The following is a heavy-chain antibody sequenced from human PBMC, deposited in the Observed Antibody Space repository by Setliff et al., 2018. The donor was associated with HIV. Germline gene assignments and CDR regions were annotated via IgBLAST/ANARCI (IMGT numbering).Heavy chain of an antibody. CDR1: GGSISSSSYY. CDR2: VYYSGIT. D-gene: IGHD3-3*01. J-gene: IGHJ5*01. Sequence: SETLSLTCTVSGGSISSSSYYWGWIRQPPGKGLEWIGSVYYSGITYYSSSLKSRVTVSVDTSRIQFSLKLTSVTAADTAVYKCVRHVWSDDFLVPGWFDSWSQGTLVTVSS. CDR3: VRHVWSDDFLVPGWFDS. V-gene: IGHV4-39*01.